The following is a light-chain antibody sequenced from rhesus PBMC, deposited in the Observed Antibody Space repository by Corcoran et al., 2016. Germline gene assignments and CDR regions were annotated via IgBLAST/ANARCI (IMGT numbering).Light chain of an antibody. V-gene: IGKV1-22*01. CDR1: QRIINW. CDR2: RAS. Sequence: DIQMTQSPSFLSAFIGDTVTISCRASQRIINWLAWYQQKPGKAPKLLIERASHLQSGVPSRFSGSGSGTDFTHTISNLQSEDVASYICQQNIRGPLTFGGGAKVDLK. CDR3: QQNIRGPLT. J-gene: IGKJ4*01.